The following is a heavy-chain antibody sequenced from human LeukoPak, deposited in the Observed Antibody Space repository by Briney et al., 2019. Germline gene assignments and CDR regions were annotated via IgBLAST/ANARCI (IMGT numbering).Heavy chain of an antibody. Sequence: PGGSPRLSCSASGFTFSRCAMHWVRQGPGKGLEYVSGINDYGSRTHYGDSAKGRFIISRDDSRNTVFLHMNSLRGDDTALYYCVKDLSGSYTFDYWGQGILVTVSS. V-gene: IGHV3-64D*09. J-gene: IGHJ4*02. CDR3: VKDLSGSYTFDY. CDR2: INDYGSRT. CDR1: GFTFSRCA. D-gene: IGHD1-26*01.